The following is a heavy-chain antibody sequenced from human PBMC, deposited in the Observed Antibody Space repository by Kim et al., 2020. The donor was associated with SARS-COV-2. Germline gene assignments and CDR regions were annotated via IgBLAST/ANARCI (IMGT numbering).Heavy chain of an antibody. D-gene: IGHD3-16*01. V-gene: IGHV3-30*01. J-gene: IGHJ4*02. Sequence: YYADSVKGRFTISRDNSKNTLYLQMNSLRAEDTAVYYCARDPQLGGFDYWGQGTLVTVSS. CDR3: ARDPQLGGFDY.